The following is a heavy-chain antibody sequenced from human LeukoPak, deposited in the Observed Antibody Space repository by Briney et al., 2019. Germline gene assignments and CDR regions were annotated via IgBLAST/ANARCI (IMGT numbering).Heavy chain of an antibody. CDR2: ISGSGGST. J-gene: IGHJ3*02. CDR3: ARDRDTAMVHDAFDI. CDR1: GFTFSSYG. D-gene: IGHD5-18*01. Sequence: PGGSLRLSCAASGFTFSSYGMSWVRQAPGKGLEWVSAISGSGGSTYYADSVKGRFTISRDNSKNTLYLQMNSLRAEDTAVYYCARDRDTAMVHDAFDIWGQGTMVTVSS. V-gene: IGHV3-23*01.